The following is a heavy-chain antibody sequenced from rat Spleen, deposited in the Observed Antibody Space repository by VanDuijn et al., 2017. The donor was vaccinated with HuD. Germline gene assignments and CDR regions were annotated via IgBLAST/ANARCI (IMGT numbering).Heavy chain of an antibody. Sequence: EVQLVESGGGLVQPGRSLKLSCAASGFTFSDYYMAWVRQAPTKGLEWVATISYDGSSTYYRDSVKGRFTISSDNAKSTLYLQMDSLGSEDTATYYGARDYDDGRPYWYFDFWGPGTMVTVSS. CDR1: GFTFSDYY. CDR3: ARDYDDGRPYWYFDF. D-gene: IGHD1-12*02. CDR2: ISYDGSST. V-gene: IGHV5-7*01. J-gene: IGHJ1*01.